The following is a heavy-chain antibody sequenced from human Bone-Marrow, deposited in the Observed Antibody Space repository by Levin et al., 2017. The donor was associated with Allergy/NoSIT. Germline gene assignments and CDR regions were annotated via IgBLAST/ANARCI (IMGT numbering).Heavy chain of an antibody. D-gene: IGHD2-15*01. Sequence: PSETLSLTCAVSGGAISSSKWWTWVRQPPGKGLEWIGEIFHRGSTNYNPSLRSRVTISVDMSKNQFSLKLTSVTAADTAVYYCAKVESDNFSGGSCGWVEPPYYRYDGMDVWGQGTTVTVSS. J-gene: IGHJ6*02. CDR1: GGAISSSKW. CDR3: AKVESDNFSGGSCGWVEPPYYRYDGMDV. V-gene: IGHV4-4*02. CDR2: IFHRGST.